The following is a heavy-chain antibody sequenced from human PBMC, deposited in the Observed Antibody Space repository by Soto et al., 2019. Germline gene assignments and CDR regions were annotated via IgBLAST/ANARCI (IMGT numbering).Heavy chain of an antibody. CDR3: ARVPGSGTYYDNRIANDAFDI. J-gene: IGHJ3*02. D-gene: IGHD3-10*01. V-gene: IGHV3-33*01. CDR2: IWYDGSSE. Sequence: AGSLRLSCAASGFTFSNYGVHWVRQAPGKGLESVAVIWYDGSSEYYTESVKGRFTISRDNSKNTLYLQMNSLRAEDTAVYYCARVPGSGTYYDNRIANDAFDIWGQGTMVTVSS. CDR1: GFTFSNYG.